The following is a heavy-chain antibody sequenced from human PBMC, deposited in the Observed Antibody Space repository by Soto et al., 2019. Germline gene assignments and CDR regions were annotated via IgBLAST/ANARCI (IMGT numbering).Heavy chain of an antibody. CDR2: INAGNGNT. Sequence: QVQLVQSGAEEMKPGASVKVSCKASGYTLTRYSIHWVRQAPGQRLEWMGWINAGNGNTKFSQKFQGRVTTTRDTSASTACMELRGLRSEDTAVYYCAILGTYYFDNSDKYFDFWGQGTLVTVSS. J-gene: IGHJ4*02. V-gene: IGHV1-3*05. CDR1: GYTLTRYS. CDR3: AILGTYYFDNSDKYFDF. D-gene: IGHD3-22*01.